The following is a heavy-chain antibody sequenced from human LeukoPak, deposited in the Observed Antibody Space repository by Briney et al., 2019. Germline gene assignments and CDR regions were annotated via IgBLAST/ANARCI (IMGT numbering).Heavy chain of an antibody. CDR3: ARGTFLYSSWFDP. V-gene: IGHV1-2*02. D-gene: IGHD6-13*01. CDR2: INPNSGGT. J-gene: IGHJ5*02. Sequence: ASVKVSCKASGYTFTGYYMHWVRQAPGQGLEWMGWINPNSGGTNYAQKFQGRVTMTRDTSISTAYMELSRLRSDDTAVYYCARGTFLYSSWFDPWGQGTLVTVSS. CDR1: GYTFTGYY.